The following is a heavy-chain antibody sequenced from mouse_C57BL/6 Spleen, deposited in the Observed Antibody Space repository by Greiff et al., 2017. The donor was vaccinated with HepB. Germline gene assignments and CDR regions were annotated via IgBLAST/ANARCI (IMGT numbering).Heavy chain of an antibody. CDR2: IYPGDGDT. V-gene: IGHV1-82*01. D-gene: IGHD2-4*01. CDR1: GYAFSSSW. Sequence: QVQLKQSGPELVKPGASVKISCKASGYAFSSSWMNWVKQRPGKGLEWIGRIYPGDGDTNYNGKFKGKATLTADKSSSTAYMQLSSLTSEDSAVYFCAGYDYDGGEDYYAMDYWGQGTSVTVSS. J-gene: IGHJ4*01. CDR3: AGYDYDGGEDYYAMDY.